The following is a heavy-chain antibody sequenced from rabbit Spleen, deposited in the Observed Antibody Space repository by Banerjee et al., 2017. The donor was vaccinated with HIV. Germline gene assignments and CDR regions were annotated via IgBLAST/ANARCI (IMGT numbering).Heavy chain of an antibody. CDR3: ARSTYGYDDYADLYYAAMDL. Sequence: QEHLVESGGGLVQPGGSLKLSCTASGFSFSNKAVMCWVRQAPGKGLEWIGCIGFGSTGNTYYASWAKGRFTISKTSSTTVTLQMTSLTAADTATYFCARSTYGYDDYADLYYAAMDLWGPGTLVTVS. J-gene: IGHJ6*01. CDR1: GFSFSNKAV. CDR2: IGFGSTGNT. V-gene: IGHV1S45*01. D-gene: IGHD6-1*01.